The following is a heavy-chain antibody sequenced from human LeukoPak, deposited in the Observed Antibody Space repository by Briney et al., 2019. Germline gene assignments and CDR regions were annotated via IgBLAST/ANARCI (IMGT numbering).Heavy chain of an antibody. CDR3: AIRVARRGWQNAFDI. J-gene: IGHJ3*02. D-gene: IGHD6-19*01. Sequence: GESLKISCKGSGYSFTSYWIGWVRQMPGKGLEWMGIMYPGDSDTRYSPSFQGQVTISADKSISTAYLQWSSLKASDTAMYYCAIRVARRGWQNAFDIWGQGTMVTVSS. CDR1: GYSFTSYW. CDR2: MYPGDSDT. V-gene: IGHV5-51*01.